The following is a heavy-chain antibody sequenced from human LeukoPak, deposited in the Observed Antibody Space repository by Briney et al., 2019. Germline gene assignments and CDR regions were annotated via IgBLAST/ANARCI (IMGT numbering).Heavy chain of an antibody. CDR2: IKKDGSEK. V-gene: IGHV3-7*05. D-gene: IGHD3-22*01. Sequence: GGSVRLSCAASGFTFSSYWMSWVRQAPGKGLEWVANIKKDGSEKYYVDSVKGRFTISRDNAKNSLYLQMNSLRAEDTAVYYCARAMDGSSGYPFPFDPWGQGTHGTVSS. CDR1: GFTFSSYW. J-gene: IGHJ4*03. CDR3: ARAMDGSSGYPFPFDP.